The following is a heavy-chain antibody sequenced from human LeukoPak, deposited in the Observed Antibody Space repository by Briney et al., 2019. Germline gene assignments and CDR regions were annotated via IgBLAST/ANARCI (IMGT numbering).Heavy chain of an antibody. CDR1: GFTFSSYT. D-gene: IGHD3-16*01. V-gene: IGHV3-21*01. CDR2: ISSSTSYI. Sequence: GGSLRLSCAASGFTFSSYTMNWVRQAPGKGLEWVSSISSSTSYIYYADSVKGRFTISKDNAKNSLYLQMNSLRAEDTAVYYCARAGGSTVYHCDYWGQGTLVTVSS. CDR3: ARAGGSTVYHCDY. J-gene: IGHJ4*02.